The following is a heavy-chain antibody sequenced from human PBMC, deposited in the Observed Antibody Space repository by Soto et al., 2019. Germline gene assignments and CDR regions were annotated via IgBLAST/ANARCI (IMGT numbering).Heavy chain of an antibody. CDR1: GDSVSSNSAA. D-gene: IGHD2-15*01. CDR2: TYYRSKWYN. CDR3: ARGMGHCSGGSCAYGMDV. V-gene: IGHV6-1*01. J-gene: IGHJ6*02. Sequence: PSRTLSLTCAISGDSVSSNSAAWNWIRQSPSRGLEWLGRTYYRSKWYNDYAVSVKSRITINPDTSKNQFSLQLNSVTPEDTAVYYCARGMGHCSGGSCAYGMDVWGQGATVTVSS.